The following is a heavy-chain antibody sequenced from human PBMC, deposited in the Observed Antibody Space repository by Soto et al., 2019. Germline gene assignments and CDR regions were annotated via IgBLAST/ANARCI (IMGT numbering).Heavy chain of an antibody. D-gene: IGHD1-1*01. CDR1: GFTFSDYY. CDR3: ARRRSEGTDY. J-gene: IGHJ4*02. V-gene: IGHV3-11*01. CDR2: ISSGASNI. Sequence: GGSLRLSCAASGFTFSDYYMTWIRQAPGKGLEWVSYISSGASNIYYADSVKGRFTISRDNAKNSVLLQMNSLRPEDTAVYYCARRRSEGTDYWGQGTLATVSS.